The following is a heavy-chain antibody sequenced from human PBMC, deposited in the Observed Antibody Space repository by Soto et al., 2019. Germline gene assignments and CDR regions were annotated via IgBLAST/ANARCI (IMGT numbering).Heavy chain of an antibody. J-gene: IGHJ6*02. V-gene: IGHV1-18*01. CDR2: ISAYNGNT. D-gene: IGHD6-13*01. Sequence: ASVKVSCKASGYSFPSYGISWVRQAPGQELNGMGWISAYNGNTNHAQKPQGRVTMTTETSTSTAYMELRSLGSDDTAVYYCARVGLAIRPQYYCGMDVWGQGTTVTVSS. CDR3: ARVGLAIRPQYYCGMDV. CDR1: GYSFPSYG.